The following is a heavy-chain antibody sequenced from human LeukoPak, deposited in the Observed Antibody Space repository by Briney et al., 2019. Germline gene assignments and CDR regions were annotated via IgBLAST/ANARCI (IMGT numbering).Heavy chain of an antibody. Sequence: ASVKVSCKASGYTFTSYDINWVRQATGQGLEWMGWMSPNSGNTGYAQKFQGRVTMTRNTSISTAYMELSSLRSEDTAVYYCARGGIVVVVAATPPPGFDYWGQGTLVTVSS. CDR3: ARGGIVVVVAATPPPGFDY. CDR1: GYTFTSYD. V-gene: IGHV1-8*01. J-gene: IGHJ4*02. CDR2: MSPNSGNT. D-gene: IGHD2-15*01.